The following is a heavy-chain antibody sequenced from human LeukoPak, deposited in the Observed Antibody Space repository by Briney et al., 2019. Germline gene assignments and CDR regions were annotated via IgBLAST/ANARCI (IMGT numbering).Heavy chain of an antibody. Sequence: GGSLRLSCAASGFTYVDYGMSWVRQAPGKGLDWVYGINWNGGSTGYADSVKGRFTISRDNAKNSLYLQMNSLRAEDTALYYCARGLRATVTLFGWYFDLWGRGTLVTVSS. J-gene: IGHJ2*01. CDR2: INWNGGST. CDR1: GFTYVDYG. V-gene: IGHV3-20*04. CDR3: ARGLRATVTLFGWYFDL. D-gene: IGHD4-17*01.